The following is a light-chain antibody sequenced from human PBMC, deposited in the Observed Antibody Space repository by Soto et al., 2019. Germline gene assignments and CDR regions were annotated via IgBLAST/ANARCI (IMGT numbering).Light chain of an antibody. CDR3: QQYNNWPRS. V-gene: IGKV3-15*01. Sequence: EIFLTQSPATLSVSPGERATLSCRASQSVSSNLAWYQQKPGQAPRLLIYGASTRVTGIPARFSGSGSGTEFTLTIGSLQSEDFAVYSCQQYNNWPRSFGGGTKVDIK. J-gene: IGKJ4*01. CDR1: QSVSSN. CDR2: GAS.